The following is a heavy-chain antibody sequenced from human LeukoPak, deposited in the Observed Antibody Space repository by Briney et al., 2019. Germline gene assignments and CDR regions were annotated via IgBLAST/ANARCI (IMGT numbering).Heavy chain of an antibody. Sequence: RASVKVSCKASGYSSTNYGISWVRQAPGQGLEWMGWIHIYRGNTNYAQKFQGRVTMTRDTSISTAYMELSRLRSDDTAVYYCAREVSGSGSGPVYYYYYYMDVWGKGTTVTVSS. D-gene: IGHD3-10*01. J-gene: IGHJ6*03. CDR2: IHIYRGNT. CDR1: GYSSTNYG. CDR3: AREVSGSGSGPVYYYYYYMDV. V-gene: IGHV1-18*01.